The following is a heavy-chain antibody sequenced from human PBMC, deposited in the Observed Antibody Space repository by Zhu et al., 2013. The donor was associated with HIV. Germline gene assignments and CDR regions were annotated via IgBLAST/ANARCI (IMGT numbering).Heavy chain of an antibody. CDR3: ARVYGDYVDYYYSMDV. CDR1: GYSISSGYY. Sequence: QVQLQESGPGLVKPSETLSLTCAVSGYSISSGYYWGWIRQPPGKGLEWIGSIYHSGSTYYNPSLKSRVTISVDTSKNQFSLKLSSVTAADTAVYYCARVYGDYVDYYYSMDVWGQGTTVTVSS. D-gene: IGHD4-17*01. V-gene: IGHV4-38-2*01. CDR2: IYHSGST. J-gene: IGHJ6*02.